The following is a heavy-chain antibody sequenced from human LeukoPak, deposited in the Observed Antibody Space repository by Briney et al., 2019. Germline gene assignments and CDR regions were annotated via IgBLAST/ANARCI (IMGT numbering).Heavy chain of an antibody. CDR3: ARFTLYYYGSGSLNAYYFDY. CDR2: INHSGST. Sequence: SETLSLTCAVYGGSFSGYYWSWIRQPPGKGLEWIGEINHSGSTNYNPSLKSRVTILVDTSKNQFSLKLSSVTAADTAVYYCARFTLYYYGSGSLNAYYFDYWGQGTLVTVSS. V-gene: IGHV4-34*01. D-gene: IGHD3-10*01. CDR1: GGSFSGYY. J-gene: IGHJ4*02.